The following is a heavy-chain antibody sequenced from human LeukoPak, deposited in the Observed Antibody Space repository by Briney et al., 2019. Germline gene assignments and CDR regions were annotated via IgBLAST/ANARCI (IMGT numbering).Heavy chain of an antibody. D-gene: IGHD2-2*01. CDR3: ARDQTEGIPAAPEVSRYYGMDV. V-gene: IGHV3-23*01. Sequence: QSGGSLRLSCTASGFTFSSYAMNWVRQAPGKGLEWVSGLSGSGGSTYYADSVKGRFTISRDNSKNTLYLQMNSLRAEDTAVYYCARDQTEGIPAAPEVSRYYGMDVWGQGTTVTVSS. CDR2: LSGSGGST. J-gene: IGHJ6*02. CDR1: GFTFSSYA.